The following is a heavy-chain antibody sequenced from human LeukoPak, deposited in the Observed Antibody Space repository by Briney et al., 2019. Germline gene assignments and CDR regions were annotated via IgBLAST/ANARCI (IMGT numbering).Heavy chain of an antibody. D-gene: IGHD1-26*01. V-gene: IGHV1-2*06. CDR2: INPNSGGT. J-gene: IGHJ6*03. CDR1: GSTFTGYY. CDR3: AREPTYSGSYYYYYMDV. Sequence: ASVKVSCKASGSTFTGYYMHWVPQAPGQGLEWMGRINPNSGGTNYAQKFQGRVTMTRDTSISTAYMELSRLRSDDTAVYYCAREPTYSGSYYYYYMDVWGKGTTVTVSS.